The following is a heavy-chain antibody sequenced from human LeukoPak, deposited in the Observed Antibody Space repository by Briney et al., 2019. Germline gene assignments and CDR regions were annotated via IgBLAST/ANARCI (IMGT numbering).Heavy chain of an antibody. D-gene: IGHD6-19*01. Sequence: GGSLRLSCAASGFTFSSYWMSWVRQAPGKGLEWVANIKQDGSEKYYVDSVKGRFTISRDNAKNSLDLQMNSLRAEDTALYYCAKDRGYGYSSGWDVYDYWGQGTLVTVSS. J-gene: IGHJ4*02. CDR3: AKDRGYGYSSGWDVYDY. CDR1: GFTFSSYW. CDR2: IKQDGSEK. V-gene: IGHV3-7*03.